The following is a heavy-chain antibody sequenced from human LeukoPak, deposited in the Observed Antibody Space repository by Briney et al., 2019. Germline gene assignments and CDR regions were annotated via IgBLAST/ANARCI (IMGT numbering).Heavy chain of an antibody. D-gene: IGHD4-23*01. CDR1: GGSISSADYY. CDR2: IYYSGST. Sequence: SETLSLTCTVSGGSISSADYYWSWIRQPPGKGLEWIGYIYYSGSTYYNPSLESRVTISVDTSKNQFSLKLTSMTAADTAVYYCARQGRTPAHYGGNSPYYFDCWGQGTLVTVSS. CDR3: ARQGRTPAHYGGNSPYYFDC. V-gene: IGHV4-30-4*01. J-gene: IGHJ4*02.